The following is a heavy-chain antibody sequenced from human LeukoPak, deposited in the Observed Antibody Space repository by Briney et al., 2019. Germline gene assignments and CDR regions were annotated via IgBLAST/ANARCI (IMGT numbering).Heavy chain of an antibody. J-gene: IGHJ4*02. Sequence: PSETLSLTCTVSGGSISSYYWSWIRQPPGKGLEWIGYIYYSGSTNYNPSLKSRVTISVDTSKNQFSLTLSSVTAADTAVYYCARDLALGSYGTDNFDYWGQGTLVTVSS. CDR2: IYYSGST. CDR1: GGSISSYY. V-gene: IGHV4-59*12. CDR3: ARDLALGSYGTDNFDY. D-gene: IGHD5-18*01.